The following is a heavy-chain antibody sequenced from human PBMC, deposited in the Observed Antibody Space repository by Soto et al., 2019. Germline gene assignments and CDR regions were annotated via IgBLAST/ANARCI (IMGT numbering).Heavy chain of an antibody. CDR3: ARGRYGDY. V-gene: IGHV1-18*01. D-gene: IGHD1-1*01. CDR1: GYTFTSYG. CDR2: ISANNGNT. Sequence: QVHLVQSGAEVKKPGASVKVSCKGSGYTFTSYGITWVRQAPGQGLEWMGWISANNGNTDYAQKLQGRVTVTRDTSTSTSYMDLRSLRSDDTAVYYCARGRYGDYWGQGALVTVSS. J-gene: IGHJ4*02.